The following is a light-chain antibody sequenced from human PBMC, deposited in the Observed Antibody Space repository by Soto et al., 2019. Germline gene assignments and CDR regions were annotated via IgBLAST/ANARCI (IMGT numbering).Light chain of an antibody. J-gene: IGLJ2*01. CDR3: ISYTGSTTLVV. Sequence: QSALTQPASVSGSPGQSITISCTGASSDVGGYNYVSWYQQHPGKAPKLMIYEVTNRPSGVSDRFSGSKSGNTASLTISGLQPEDEADYYCISYTGSTTLVVLGGGTKLTVL. CDR1: SSDVGGYNY. V-gene: IGLV2-14*01. CDR2: EVT.